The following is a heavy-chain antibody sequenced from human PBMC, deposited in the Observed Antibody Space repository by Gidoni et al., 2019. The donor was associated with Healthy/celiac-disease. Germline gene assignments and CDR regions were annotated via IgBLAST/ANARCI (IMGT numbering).Heavy chain of an antibody. CDR1: GCTFSSYP. V-gene: IGHV3-30-3*01. CDR2: ISYDGSNK. D-gene: IGHD2-2*02. CDR3: ARDVSQGIVVVPAAIIFQH. J-gene: IGHJ1*01. Sequence: QVQLVESGGGVVQPGRSLRLSCAASGCTFSSYPMHWVRQAPGKGLEWVAVISYDGSNKYYADSVKGRFTISRDNSKNTLYLQMNSLRAEDTAVYYCARDVSQGIVVVPAAIIFQHWGQGTLVTVSS.